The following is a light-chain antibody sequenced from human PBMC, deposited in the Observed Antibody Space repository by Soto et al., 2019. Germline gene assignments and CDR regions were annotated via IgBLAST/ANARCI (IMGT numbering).Light chain of an antibody. J-gene: IGKJ2*01. CDR1: QSVSRY. CDR3: QQYGSSPYT. CDR2: GAS. V-gene: IGKV3-20*01. Sequence: EIVLTQSPATLSLSPGERATLSCRASQSVSRYLAWYQQRVGQAPRPLIYGASSRATGIPDRFSGSGSGTDFTLTISRLEPEDFAVYYCQQYGSSPYTFGQGTKLEIK.